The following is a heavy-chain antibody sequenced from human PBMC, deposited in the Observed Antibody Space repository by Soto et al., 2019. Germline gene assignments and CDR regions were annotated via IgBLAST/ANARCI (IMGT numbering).Heavy chain of an antibody. CDR1: GFTFSNYA. CDR3: ARAGLGVPADHWDY. J-gene: IGHJ4*02. Sequence: EVPLLESGGGLVQPGGSLRLSCAASGFTFSNYAMSWVRQAPGKGLEWVSAISGSGSGTYRADSVKGRFTISRDNSKNTLYLQMNSLRVEDTAVYYCARAGLGVPADHWDYWGQGTLVTVSS. CDR2: ISGSGSGT. V-gene: IGHV3-23*01. D-gene: IGHD2-2*01.